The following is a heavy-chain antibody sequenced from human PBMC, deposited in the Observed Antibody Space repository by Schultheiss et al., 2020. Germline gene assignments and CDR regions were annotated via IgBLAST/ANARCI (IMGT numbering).Heavy chain of an antibody. CDR1: GGSISSSSYY. Sequence: SETLSLTCTVSGGSISSSSYYWGWIRQPPGKGLEWIGSIYYSGSTYYNPSLKSRVTISVDTSKNQFSLKLSSVTAADTAVYYCARYFEYSSMELDYWGQGTLVTVSS. CDR2: IYYSGST. D-gene: IGHD6-6*01. V-gene: IGHV4-39*01. J-gene: IGHJ4*02. CDR3: ARYFEYSSMELDY.